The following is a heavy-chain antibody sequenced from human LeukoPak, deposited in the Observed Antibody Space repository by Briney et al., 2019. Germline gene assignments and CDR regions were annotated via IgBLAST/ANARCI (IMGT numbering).Heavy chain of an antibody. CDR1: GFTFSSYG. CDR2: IRFDGSTK. V-gene: IGHV3-30*02. Sequence: GGSLRLSCAASGFTFSSYGMHWVRQAPGKGLEWVAFIRFDGSTKYYADSVKGRFTISRDNSKNTLYLQMNSLRAEDTAVYYCAKDPLRQQLGYYYYMDVWGKGTTVTVSS. D-gene: IGHD6-13*01. J-gene: IGHJ6*03. CDR3: AKDPLRQQLGYYYYMDV.